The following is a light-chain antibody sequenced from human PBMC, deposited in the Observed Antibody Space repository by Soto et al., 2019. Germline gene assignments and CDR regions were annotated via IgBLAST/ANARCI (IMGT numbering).Light chain of an antibody. Sequence: DIQMTQSPSTLSASVGDRVTITCRASQSISSWLAWYQQKPGKAPKLLIYDASSLESGVPSRFSGSGSATEFTLTISRLQPDDFATSYCQQYNSYSCTFGHGTKVDIK. CDR2: DAS. J-gene: IGKJ3*01. CDR3: QQYNSYSCT. CDR1: QSISSW. V-gene: IGKV1-5*01.